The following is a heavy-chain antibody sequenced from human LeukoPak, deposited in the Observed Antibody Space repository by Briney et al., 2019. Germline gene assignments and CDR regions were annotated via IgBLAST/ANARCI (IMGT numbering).Heavy chain of an antibody. J-gene: IGHJ4*02. CDR1: GFIFSNYG. D-gene: IGHD6-13*01. CDR2: LSGSGGNT. Sequence: GGSLRLSCAASGFIFSNYGMSWVRQAPGKGLEGVSALSGSGGNTYYADSVKGRFTISRDNSKNTLYLQMNSLRAEDTAVYYCAKAFRILDSSTWYLSWDYWGQGILVTVSS. V-gene: IGHV3-23*01. CDR3: AKAFRILDSSTWYLSWDY.